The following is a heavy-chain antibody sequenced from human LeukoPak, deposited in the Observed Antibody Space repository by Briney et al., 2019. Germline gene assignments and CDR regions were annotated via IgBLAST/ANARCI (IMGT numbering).Heavy chain of an antibody. D-gene: IGHD2-2*01. V-gene: IGHV5-51*01. Sequence: GESLMIPCKGSGYSFTNYWIGWVRQMPGKGLEWMGIIYPGDSDIRNSPSFQGQVTISADKSISTVYLQWSSLKASDTAMYYCARDGPVPATADAFDFWGQGTMVTVSS. CDR1: GYSFTNYW. CDR3: ARDGPVPATADAFDF. J-gene: IGHJ3*01. CDR2: IYPGDSDI.